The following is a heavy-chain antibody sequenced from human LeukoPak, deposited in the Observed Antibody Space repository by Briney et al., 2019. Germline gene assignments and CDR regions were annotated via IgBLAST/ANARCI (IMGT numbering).Heavy chain of an antibody. J-gene: IGHJ4*02. CDR3: AREEYSYGYPDY. D-gene: IGHD5-18*01. CDR1: GGSISSSSYC. Sequence: PSETLSLTCTVSGGSISSSSYCWGWIRQPPGKGLEWIGSIYHSGSTYYNPSLKSRVTISVDTSKNQFSLKLSSVTAADTAVYYCAREEYSYGYPDYWGQGTLVTVSS. V-gene: IGHV4-39*07. CDR2: IYHSGST.